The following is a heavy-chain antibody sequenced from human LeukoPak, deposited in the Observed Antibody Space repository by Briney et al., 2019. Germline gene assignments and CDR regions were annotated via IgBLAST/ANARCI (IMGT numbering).Heavy chain of an antibody. CDR2: INTNTGNP. J-gene: IGHJ3*02. CDR3: AREASSGFSAFDI. D-gene: IGHD3-22*01. CDR1: GYTFTGHY. Sequence: ASVKVSCKASGYTFTGHYMHWVRQAPGQGLEWMGWINTNTGNPTYAQGFTGRFVFSLDTSVSTAYLQISSLKAEDTAVYYCAREASSGFSAFDIWGQGTMVTVSS. V-gene: IGHV7-4-1*02.